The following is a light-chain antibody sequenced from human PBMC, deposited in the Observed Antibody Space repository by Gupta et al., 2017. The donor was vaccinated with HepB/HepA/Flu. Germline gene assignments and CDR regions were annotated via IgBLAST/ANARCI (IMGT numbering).Light chain of an antibody. CDR3: ATWDDSLNAYV. CDR1: DSNIGSNP. V-gene: IGLV1-44*01. Sequence: QPVLTQPPSASGAPGQRVTISCSGSDSNIGSNPVYWYQQVQGTAPKIFIYNNDQRPSGVPDRFSGSRSGTSASLAISGLQSEDEADYYCATWDDSLNAYVFATGTNVAVL. CDR2: NND. J-gene: IGLJ1*01.